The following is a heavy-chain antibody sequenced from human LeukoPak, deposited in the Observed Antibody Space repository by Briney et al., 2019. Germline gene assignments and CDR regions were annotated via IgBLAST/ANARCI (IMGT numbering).Heavy chain of an antibody. Sequence: GGSLRLSCAASGFTFSSYEMNWVRQAPGKGLEWVSYISSSGYTIHYADSVKGRFTISRDNTKNSLYLQMNSLRAEDTAVSFCARAPYYYDSSGYFQHWGQGTLVTVSS. J-gene: IGHJ1*01. V-gene: IGHV3-48*03. D-gene: IGHD3-22*01. CDR1: GFTFSSYE. CDR2: ISSSGYTI. CDR3: ARAPYYYDSSGYFQH.